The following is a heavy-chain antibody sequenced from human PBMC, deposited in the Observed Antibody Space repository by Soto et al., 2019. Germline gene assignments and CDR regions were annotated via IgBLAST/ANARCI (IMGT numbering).Heavy chain of an antibody. Sequence: EVQLLDSGGGLVQPGGSLRLSRAASGFTFNNYAMSWVRQAPGKGLEWVSGISNGGSSTYYADSVKGRFTISRDNSKSTLYLQMNSLRAEDTAVYYCAKSLIRPVEGNFDYWGQGTLVTVSS. CDR1: GFTFNNYA. D-gene: IGHD3-10*01. CDR2: ISNGGSST. J-gene: IGHJ4*02. CDR3: AKSLIRPVEGNFDY. V-gene: IGHV3-23*01.